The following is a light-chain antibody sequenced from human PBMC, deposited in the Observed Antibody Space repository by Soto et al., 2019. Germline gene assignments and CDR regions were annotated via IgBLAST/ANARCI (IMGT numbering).Light chain of an antibody. J-gene: IGKJ2*01. CDR2: KAS. V-gene: IGKV1-5*03. CDR3: QQYNDSFPYT. Sequence: DIQMTQSPSTLSASVGDRVTITCRASQSISSWLAWYQQKPGTAPKLLIYKASTLESGVPSRFSGSRSGTEFTLTVSSLQPGDFATHYCQQYNDSFPYTVGQGTK. CDR1: QSISSW.